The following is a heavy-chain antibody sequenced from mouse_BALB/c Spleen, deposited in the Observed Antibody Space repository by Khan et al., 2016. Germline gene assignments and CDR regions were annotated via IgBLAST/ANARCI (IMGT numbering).Heavy chain of an antibody. CDR3: ARRGGSSTHWYCDV. J-gene: IGHJ1*01. Sequence: VQLKESGTVLARPGASVKMSCKASGYTFTSYWMPWVKQRPGQGLDWIGAIYPGNSDTSYNQKFKGKAKLTAVTSTSTASMELSSLTNEDSAVYYCARRGGSSTHWYCDVWGAGTTVTVSS. CDR1: GYTFTSYW. V-gene: IGHV1-5*01. D-gene: IGHD1-1*01. CDR2: IYPGNSDT.